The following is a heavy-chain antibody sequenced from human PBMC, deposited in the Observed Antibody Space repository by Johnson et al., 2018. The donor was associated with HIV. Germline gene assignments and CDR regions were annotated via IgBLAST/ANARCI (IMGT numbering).Heavy chain of an antibody. V-gene: IGHV3-30*04. Sequence: QVQLVESGGGVVQPGMSLRLSCAASGFTFSSYAMHWVRQAPGNGLEWVAVISYDGSNKYYADSVKGRFTISRDNSKNTLYLQMNSLRAEDTAVYYCASLVGDTYLNAFDIWGQGTMVTVSS. CDR2: ISYDGSNK. D-gene: IGHD1-26*01. CDR3: ASLVGDTYLNAFDI. J-gene: IGHJ3*02. CDR1: GFTFSSYA.